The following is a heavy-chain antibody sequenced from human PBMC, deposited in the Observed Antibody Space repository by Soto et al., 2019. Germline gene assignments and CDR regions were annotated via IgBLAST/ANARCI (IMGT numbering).Heavy chain of an antibody. D-gene: IGHD6-13*01. CDR1: AYTFTNYG. Sequence: ASVKVSCKASAYTFTNYGISWVRQAPGQGLEWMGWISAYNGNINYAQKFRGRVTMTTDTSTSSAYLEVRSLRSDDTAVYYCARSTVSSSPVDYWGQGTLVTVSS. V-gene: IGHV1-18*01. J-gene: IGHJ4*02. CDR2: ISAYNGNI. CDR3: ARSTVSSSPVDY.